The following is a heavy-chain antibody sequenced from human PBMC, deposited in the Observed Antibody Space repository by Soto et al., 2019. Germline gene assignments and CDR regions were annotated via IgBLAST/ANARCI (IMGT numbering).Heavy chain of an antibody. D-gene: IGHD2-21*02. J-gene: IGHJ4*02. Sequence: QAQLVQSGAEVKKPGASVKVSCEASGYTFTSYYMHWVRQAPGQGLEWMGWINPHSGDTNYAQKFRGRVTMTRDTSIPTADMEVKMRTSDDTAVYYCARQLAYCGGDCFTEPVDYWGQGTLVTVSS. CDR2: INPHSGDT. CDR3: ARQLAYCGGDCFTEPVDY. CDR1: GYTFTSYY. V-gene: IGHV1-2*02.